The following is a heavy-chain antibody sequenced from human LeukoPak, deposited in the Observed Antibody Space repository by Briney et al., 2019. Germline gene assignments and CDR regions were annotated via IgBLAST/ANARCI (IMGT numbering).Heavy chain of an antibody. CDR3: ARDDCSSTSCYLNWYFDL. V-gene: IGHV1-69*04. CDR2: IIPILGIA. D-gene: IGHD2-2*01. J-gene: IGHJ2*01. Sequence: SVKVSCKASGGTFSSYAISWVRQAPGQGLEWMGRIIPILGIANYAQKFQDRVTITADKSTSTAYMELSSLRSEDTAVYYCARDDCSSTSCYLNWYFDLWGRGTLVTVSS. CDR1: GGTFSSYA.